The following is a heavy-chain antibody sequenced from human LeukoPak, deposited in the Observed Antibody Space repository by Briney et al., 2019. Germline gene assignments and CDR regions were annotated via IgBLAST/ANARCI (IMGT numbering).Heavy chain of an antibody. CDR2: IYPGDSDT. Sequence: GESLKISCKGFGYSFTSYWIVWVRQMPGKGLEWMGIIYPGDSDTRYRPSFQGQVTISADKSINTAYLQWSSLKASDSAIYYCARLGGDLGGKNWFDPWGQGTLVSVSS. CDR1: GYSFTSYW. D-gene: IGHD3-16*01. J-gene: IGHJ5*02. CDR3: ARLGGDLGGKNWFDP. V-gene: IGHV5-51*01.